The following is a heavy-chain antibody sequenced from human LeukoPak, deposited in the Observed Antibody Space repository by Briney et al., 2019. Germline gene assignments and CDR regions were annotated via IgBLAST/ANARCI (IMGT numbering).Heavy chain of an antibody. D-gene: IGHD3-22*01. CDR2: IKSKTDGGTA. CDR3: TTDHDSSGYYYTYVG. Sequence: PGGSLRLSCAASGFTFNNAWMNWVRQAPGKGLEWVGRIKSKTDGGTADYAALVKGRFIISRDDSKNTLYLQMNSLKTEDTAVYYCTTDHDSSGYYYTYVGWGQGTLVTVSS. V-gene: IGHV3-15*01. J-gene: IGHJ4*02. CDR1: GFTFNNAW.